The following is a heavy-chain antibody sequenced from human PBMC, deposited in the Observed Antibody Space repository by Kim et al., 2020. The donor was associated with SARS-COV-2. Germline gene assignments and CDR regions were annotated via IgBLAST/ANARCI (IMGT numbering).Heavy chain of an antibody. CDR3: ARPRDEYISSSGAFDI. Sequence: GESLKISCKGSGYSFTRYWIIWVRQMPGKGLEWMGRIDPTDSYTKYSPSFQGHVTISTDKSITTAYLQWSSLKASDTAMYYCARPRDEYISSSGAFDIWGQGTMVTVSS. J-gene: IGHJ3*02. CDR2: IDPTDSYT. D-gene: IGHD6-6*01. V-gene: IGHV5-10-1*01. CDR1: GYSFTRYW.